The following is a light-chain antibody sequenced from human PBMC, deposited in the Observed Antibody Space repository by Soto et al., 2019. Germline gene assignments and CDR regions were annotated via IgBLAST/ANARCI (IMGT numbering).Light chain of an antibody. Sequence: VLTQSPGILSLSPGERATLACWASQSVSSTYIAWYQQQPGQAPRLLIYRTSSRDTGIPDRFRGSGSETDFTLTISRLEPEDLAAYYCQQFGLSPRFTFGPGTKV. J-gene: IGKJ3*01. CDR3: QQFGLSPRFT. CDR1: QSVSSTY. V-gene: IGKV3-20*01. CDR2: RTS.